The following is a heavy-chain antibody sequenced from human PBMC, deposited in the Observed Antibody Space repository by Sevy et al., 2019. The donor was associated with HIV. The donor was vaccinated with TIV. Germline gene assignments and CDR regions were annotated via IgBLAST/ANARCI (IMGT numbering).Heavy chain of an antibody. D-gene: IGHD2-2*01. V-gene: IGHV4-39*01. Sequence: SETLSLTCTVSGGSISSSSYYWGWIRQPPGKGLEWIGSIYYSGSTYYNPSLKSRVTISVDTSKNQFSLKLSSVTAADTAVYYCAGWGDIVVVPAADGAFDIWGQGTMVTVSS. CDR1: GGSISSSSYY. J-gene: IGHJ3*02. CDR3: AGWGDIVVVPAADGAFDI. CDR2: IYYSGST.